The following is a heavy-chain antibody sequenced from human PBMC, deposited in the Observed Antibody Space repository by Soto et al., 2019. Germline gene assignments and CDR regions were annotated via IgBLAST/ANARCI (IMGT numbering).Heavy chain of an antibody. J-gene: IGHJ4*02. V-gene: IGHV3-30*18. CDR2: ISYDGSNK. CDR3: AKGGSVDYDFWSGYYYHTPHY. Sequence: PGGSLRLSCAASGFTFSSYGMHWVRQAPGKGLEWVAVISYDGSNKYYADSVKGRFTISRDNSKNTLYLQMNSLRAEDTAVYYCAKGGSVDYDFWSGYYYHTPHYWGQGTLVTVSS. CDR1: GFTFSSYG. D-gene: IGHD3-3*01.